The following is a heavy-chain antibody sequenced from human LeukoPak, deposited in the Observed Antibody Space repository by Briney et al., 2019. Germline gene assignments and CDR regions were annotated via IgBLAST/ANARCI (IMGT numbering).Heavy chain of an antibody. Sequence: PSETLSLTRTVSGGSISSYYWSWIRQPAGKGLEWIGRIYTSGSNNYNPPLKSRVTMSVDTSKNQFSLKLSSVTAADTAVYYCASYAAAGRGYFDYWGQGTLVTVSS. J-gene: IGHJ4*02. CDR3: ASYAAAGRGYFDY. V-gene: IGHV4-4*07. CDR1: GGSISSYY. D-gene: IGHD6-13*01. CDR2: IYTSGSN.